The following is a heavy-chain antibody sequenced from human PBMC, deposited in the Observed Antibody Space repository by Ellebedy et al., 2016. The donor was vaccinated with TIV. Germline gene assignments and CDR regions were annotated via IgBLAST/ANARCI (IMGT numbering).Heavy chain of an antibody. J-gene: IGHJ4*02. CDR3: ARADGYGDYDY. V-gene: IGHV1-46*01. D-gene: IGHD4-17*01. CDR2: IDPSGGST. CDR1: GYTFTNYY. Sequence: ASVKVSCKASGYTFTNYYVHYVRQAPGQGLEWMGIIDPSGGSTTYAQKFQGRVTMTRDTSTSTVYMELSSLRSEDTAVYYCARADGYGDYDYWGQGTLVTVSS.